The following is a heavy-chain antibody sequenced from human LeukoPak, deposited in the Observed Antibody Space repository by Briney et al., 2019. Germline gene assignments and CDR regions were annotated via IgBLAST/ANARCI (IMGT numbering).Heavy chain of an antibody. CDR3: ARQVDTVMALPDY. V-gene: IGHV1-18*01. CDR1: GYTFTSYG. D-gene: IGHD5-18*01. J-gene: IGHJ4*02. Sequence: ASVKVSCKAAGYTFTSYGLSWVRQAPGQGLGWMGWISAYNGNTNYAQKLQGRVTMTIDTSTTTAYLELRSLRSDDTAIYYCARQVDTVMALPDYWGQGTLVIVSS. CDR2: ISAYNGNT.